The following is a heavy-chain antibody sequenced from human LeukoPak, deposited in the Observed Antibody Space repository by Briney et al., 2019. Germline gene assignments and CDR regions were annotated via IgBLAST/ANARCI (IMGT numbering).Heavy chain of an antibody. Sequence: PGGSLRLSCAASGFTFSSYAMHWVRQAPGKGLEWVAVISYDGSNKYYADSVKGRFTISRDNSKNTLYLQMNSLRAEDTAVYYCAREYSYGPTLYYGMDVWGQGTTVTVSS. CDR2: ISYDGSNK. CDR3: AREYSYGPTLYYGMDV. D-gene: IGHD5-18*01. CDR1: GFTFSSYA. J-gene: IGHJ6*02. V-gene: IGHV3-30-3*01.